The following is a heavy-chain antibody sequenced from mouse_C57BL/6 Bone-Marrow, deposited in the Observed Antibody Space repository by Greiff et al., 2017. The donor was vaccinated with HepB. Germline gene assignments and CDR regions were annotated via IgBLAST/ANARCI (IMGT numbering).Heavy chain of an antibody. CDR1: GYSITSGYY. D-gene: IGHD1-1*01. Sequence: EVKLQESGPGLVKPSQSLSLTCSVTGYSITSGYYWNWIRQFPGNKLEWMGYISYDGSNNYNPSLKNRISITRDTSKNQFFLKLNSVTTEDTATYYCARGYYGTLFDYWGQGTTLTVSS. V-gene: IGHV3-6*01. J-gene: IGHJ2*01. CDR2: ISYDGSN. CDR3: ARGYYGTLFDY.